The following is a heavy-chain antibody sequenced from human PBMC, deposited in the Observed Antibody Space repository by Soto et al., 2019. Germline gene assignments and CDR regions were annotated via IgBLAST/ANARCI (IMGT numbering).Heavy chain of an antibody. D-gene: IGHD2-15*01. CDR3: ARVMSSEENDPLWWFEP. V-gene: IGHV4-59*01. CDR2: SYYSGST. Sequence: PSETLSLTCTVSGGSISSYYWSCIRQRPGKGLEWIGYSYYSGSTNYNPSLKSRVTISVDTSKNQFYLKLSSVTPADTAVYYCARVMSSEENDPLWWFEPWGQGTLVTVS. CDR1: GGSISSYY. J-gene: IGHJ5*02.